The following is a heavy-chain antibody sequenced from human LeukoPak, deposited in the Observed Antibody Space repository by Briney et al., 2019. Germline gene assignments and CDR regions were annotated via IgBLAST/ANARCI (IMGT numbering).Heavy chain of an antibody. V-gene: IGHV3-7*03. CDR1: GFTFSSNW. D-gene: IGHD2-21*01. Sequence: PGGSLRLSCAASGFTFSSNWMSWVRQAPGKGLEWVASINPDGSVKHHVDSVKGRFTISRDNAKNSLSLQMDTLRAEDTAVYYCAKDWGAYCGGDCYSYYFDYWGQGTLVTVSS. CDR3: AKDWGAYCGGDCYSYYFDY. J-gene: IGHJ4*02. CDR2: INPDGSVK.